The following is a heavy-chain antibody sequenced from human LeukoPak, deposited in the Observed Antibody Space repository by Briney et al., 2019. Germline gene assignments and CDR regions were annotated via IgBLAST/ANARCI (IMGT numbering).Heavy chain of an antibody. CDR3: ARGVRFLDFDY. CDR2: IYYSGST. D-gene: IGHD3-3*01. CDR1: GGSISSSSYY. Sequence: SETLSLTCTVSGGSISSSSYYWGWIRQPPGKGLEWIGSIYYSGSTYYNPSLKSRVTISVDTSKNQFSLKLSSVTAADTAVYYCARGVRFLDFDYWGQGTLVTVSS. V-gene: IGHV4-39*07. J-gene: IGHJ4*02.